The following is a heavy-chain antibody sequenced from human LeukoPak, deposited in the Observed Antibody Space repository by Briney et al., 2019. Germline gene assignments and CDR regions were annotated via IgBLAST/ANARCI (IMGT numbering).Heavy chain of an antibody. V-gene: IGHV3-23*01. D-gene: IGHD2-21*01. CDR3: VRESHIGLDY. CDR2: ISGDGITT. CDR1: AFSFSTYA. J-gene: IGHJ4*02. Sequence: PGGSLRLSCAASAFSFSTYAMSWVRQAPGKGLEWVSVISGDGITTYYADSVKDRFTISRDNSKNTLYLQMTSLRAEDTAVYYCVRESHIGLDYWGQGTLVTVSS.